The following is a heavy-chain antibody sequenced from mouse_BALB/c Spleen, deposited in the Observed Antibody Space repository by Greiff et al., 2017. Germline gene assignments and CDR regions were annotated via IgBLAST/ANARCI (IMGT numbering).Heavy chain of an antibody. CDR2: ISSGGSYT. V-gene: IGHV5-6*01. Sequence: EVQGVESGGDLVKPGGSLKLSCAASGFTFSSYGMSWVRQTPDKRLEWVATISSGGSYTYYPDSVKGRFTISRDNAKNTLYLQMSSLKSEDTAMYYCARRDYDLYYFDYWGQGTTLTVSS. CDR1: GFTFSSYG. CDR3: ARRDYDLYYFDY. J-gene: IGHJ2*01. D-gene: IGHD2-4*01.